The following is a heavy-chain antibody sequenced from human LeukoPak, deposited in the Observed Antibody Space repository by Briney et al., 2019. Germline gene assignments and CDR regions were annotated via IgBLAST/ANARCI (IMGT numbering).Heavy chain of an antibody. D-gene: IGHD1-26*01. Sequence: GASVKVSCKASGYTFTGYYMHWVRQAPGQGLEWMGWINPSGGSTSYAQKFQGRVTMTRDTSTSTVYMELSSLRSEDTAVYYCAREGLRVGATHYYYYMDVWGKGTTVTISS. J-gene: IGHJ6*03. CDR2: INPSGGST. CDR3: AREGLRVGATHYYYYMDV. CDR1: GYTFTGYY. V-gene: IGHV1-46*01.